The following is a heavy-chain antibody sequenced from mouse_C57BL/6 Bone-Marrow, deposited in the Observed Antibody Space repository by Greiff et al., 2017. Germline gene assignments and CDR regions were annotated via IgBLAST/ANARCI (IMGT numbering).Heavy chain of an antibody. Sequence: EVHLVESGGGLVQPGGSLSLSCAASGFTFTDYYMSWVRQPPGKALEWLGFIRNKANGYTTEYSASVKGRFTISRDNSHSILYLQMNALRAEDSATYYCARWDYYGSSFLSYWGQGTTLTGSS. CDR3: ARWDYYGSSFLSY. D-gene: IGHD1-1*01. CDR1: GFTFTDYY. J-gene: IGHJ2*01. V-gene: IGHV7-3*01. CDR2: IRNKANGYTT.